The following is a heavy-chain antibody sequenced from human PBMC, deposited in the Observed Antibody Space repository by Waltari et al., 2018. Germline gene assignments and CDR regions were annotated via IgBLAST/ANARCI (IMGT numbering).Heavy chain of an antibody. CDR2: IYHSGST. V-gene: IGHV4-38-2*01. CDR1: GYSISSGYY. CDR3: ARAAPNLSRPRGAFDI. J-gene: IGHJ3*02. D-gene: IGHD2-8*01. Sequence: QVQLQESGPGLVKPSETLSLTCAVSGYSISSGYYWGWIRQPPGKGLEWIGSIYHSGSTYYNPSLKSRVTRSVDTSKNQFSLKLSSVTAADTAVYYCARAAPNLSRPRGAFDIWGQGTMVTVSS.